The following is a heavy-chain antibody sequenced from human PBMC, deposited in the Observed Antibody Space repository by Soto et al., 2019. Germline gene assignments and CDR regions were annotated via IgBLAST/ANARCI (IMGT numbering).Heavy chain of an antibody. D-gene: IGHD2-2*01. Sequence: GASVKVSCKASGGTFSSYTISWVRQAPGQGLEWMGRIIPILGIANYAQKFQGRVTITADKSTSTAYMELSSLRSEDTAVYYCARSIVVVPAAIPWFDPWGQGTLVTVSS. CDR2: IIPILGIA. CDR3: ARSIVVVPAAIPWFDP. J-gene: IGHJ5*02. CDR1: GGTFSSYT. V-gene: IGHV1-69*02.